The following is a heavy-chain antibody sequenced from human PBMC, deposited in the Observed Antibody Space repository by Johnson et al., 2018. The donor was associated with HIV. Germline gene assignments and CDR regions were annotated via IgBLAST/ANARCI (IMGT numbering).Heavy chain of an antibody. CDR2: IKQNGGEK. Sequence: MMLVESGGGLVQPGESLRLSCAASGFTFSSYWMNWVRQAPGKGLEWVANIKQNGGEKYYVDSVKGRFTISRDIAKNSLYLQMNSLRAEDTALYYCARIGGSYLVLWAFDIWGQGTMVTVSS. D-gene: IGHD1-26*01. CDR3: ARIGGSYLVLWAFDI. CDR1: GFTFSSYW. V-gene: IGHV3-7*05. J-gene: IGHJ3*02.